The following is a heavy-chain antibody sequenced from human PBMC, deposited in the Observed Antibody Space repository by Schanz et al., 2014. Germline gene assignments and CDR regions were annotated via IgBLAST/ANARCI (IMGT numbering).Heavy chain of an antibody. CDR1: GFSFSSYA. D-gene: IGHD6-13*01. V-gene: IGHV3-7*01. CDR2: IKHEGSVK. CDR3: VSQTGSPNY. J-gene: IGHJ4*02. Sequence: EVQLLESGGGLVEPGGSLRLSCAASGFSFSSYAMTWVRQAPGMGPEWVANIKHEGSVKDYVDSVEGRFTISRDNAKRSLFLQMNSLRVEDTAVYFCVSQTGSPNYWGQGTLVTVSS.